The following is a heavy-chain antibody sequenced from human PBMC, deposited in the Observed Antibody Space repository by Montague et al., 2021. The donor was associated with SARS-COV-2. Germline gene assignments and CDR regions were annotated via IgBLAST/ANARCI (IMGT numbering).Heavy chain of an antibody. CDR2: MFRGGAR. CDR3: AREAGGDRGVLGPLLYHGMDV. J-gene: IGHJ6*02. CDR1: GLTVRTSY. V-gene: IGHV3-66*01. Sequence: SLRLSCAAAGLTVRTSYMSWVRQAPGKRLEWVSLMFRGGARYYADSVKGRFTISRDDSKNTLYLQMNSLRDEDTAVYHCAREAGGDRGVLGPLLYHGMDVWGQGTMVIVSS. D-gene: IGHD3-10*01.